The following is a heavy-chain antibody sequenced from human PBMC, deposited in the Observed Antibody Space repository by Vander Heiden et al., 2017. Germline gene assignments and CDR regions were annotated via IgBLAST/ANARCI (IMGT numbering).Heavy chain of an antibody. V-gene: IGHV1-69*01. D-gene: IGHD2-21*02. CDR2: IIPIFGTA. CDR1: GGTFSSYA. CDR3: ARDSSLAYCGGDCYRSYYYGMDV. Sequence: QVQLVQSGAEVKKPGSSVKVSCKASGGTFSSYAILWVRQAPGQGLEWMGGIIPIFGTANYAQKFQGRVTITADESTSTAYMELSSLRSEDTAVYYCARDSSLAYCGGDCYRSYYYGMDVWGQGTTVAVSS. J-gene: IGHJ6*02.